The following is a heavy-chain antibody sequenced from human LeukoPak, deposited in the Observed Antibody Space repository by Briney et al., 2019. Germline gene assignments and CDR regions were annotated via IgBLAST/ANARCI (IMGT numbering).Heavy chain of an antibody. CDR1: GYTFTSYY. Sequence: SVKVSCKASGYTFTSYYTHWVRQAPGQGLEWMGGIIPIFGTANYAQKFQGRVTITADKSTSTAYMELSSLRSEDTAVYYCARDSTYYYDSSGYFPQFPTFDYWGQGTLVTVSS. V-gene: IGHV1-69*06. CDR2: IIPIFGTA. D-gene: IGHD3-22*01. J-gene: IGHJ4*02. CDR3: ARDSTYYYDSSGYFPQFPTFDY.